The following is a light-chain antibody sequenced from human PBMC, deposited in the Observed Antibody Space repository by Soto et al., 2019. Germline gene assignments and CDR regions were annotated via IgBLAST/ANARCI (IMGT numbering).Light chain of an antibody. CDR2: GAS. CDR3: QQTYSTPIT. J-gene: IGKJ5*01. Sequence: DVLVTQSPSSLSAPVGDRVTITCRASQIIVTDLSWYQQRPGKDPTLLIYGASTLQRGGPSRFSGSGAGTDFTLTINSLQPEDSATYYCQQTYSTPITFGRGTRLEIK. V-gene: IGKV1-39*01. CDR1: QIIVTD.